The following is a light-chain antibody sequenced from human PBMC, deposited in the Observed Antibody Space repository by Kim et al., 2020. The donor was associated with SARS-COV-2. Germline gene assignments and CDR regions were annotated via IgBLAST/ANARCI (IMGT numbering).Light chain of an antibody. V-gene: IGKV3-11*01. CDR1: QGVSSY. CDR2: DAS. Sequence: LAPGEEARISSRASQGVSSYLAWNQQIPGQAPRLLIYDASNRATGIPARFSGSGSGTDFTLTISSLEPEDFAVYYCQQRGNWPLTFGGGTKVDIK. J-gene: IGKJ4*01. CDR3: QQRGNWPLT.